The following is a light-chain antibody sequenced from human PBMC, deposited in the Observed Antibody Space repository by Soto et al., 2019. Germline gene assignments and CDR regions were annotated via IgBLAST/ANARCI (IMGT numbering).Light chain of an antibody. CDR1: QSVSSSY. CDR2: GAS. Sequence: ETVLTQSPGTLSLSPGERATLSCWASQSVSSSYLAWYQQKPGQAPRLLIYGASSRVTGIPDRFSGSGSGTDFTLTIRRLEPEDFAVYYCQLYGRSPSITFGQGTRLEIK. J-gene: IGKJ5*01. CDR3: QLYGRSPSIT. V-gene: IGKV3-20*01.